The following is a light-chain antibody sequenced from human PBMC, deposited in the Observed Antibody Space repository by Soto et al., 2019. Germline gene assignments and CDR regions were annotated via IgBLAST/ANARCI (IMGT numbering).Light chain of an antibody. Sequence: IVLTQSPGTLSLSPGERATLSCRASQRVTTKYLAWYQQRPGQAPRLLIYGASSRATGIPDRFSGSGSGTDFTRTISRLEPEDFAVYYCQQYGSSPTFGQGTRLDIK. V-gene: IGKV3-20*01. CDR2: GAS. J-gene: IGKJ5*01. CDR3: QQYGSSPT. CDR1: QRVTTKY.